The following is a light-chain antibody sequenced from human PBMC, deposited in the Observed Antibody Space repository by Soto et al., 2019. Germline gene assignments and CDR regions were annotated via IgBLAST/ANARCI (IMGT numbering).Light chain of an antibody. Sequence: DIQMTQSPSSLSASVGDRVTITCQASQDISNSLNWYQHKPGKAPKLLIYDASNLETGVPSRFSGSGSGTLFTVTISSLLPEDFATYYCQQFESLPVTFGGGTKVEIK. CDR3: QQFESLPVT. CDR2: DAS. J-gene: IGKJ4*01. CDR1: QDISNS. V-gene: IGKV1-33*01.